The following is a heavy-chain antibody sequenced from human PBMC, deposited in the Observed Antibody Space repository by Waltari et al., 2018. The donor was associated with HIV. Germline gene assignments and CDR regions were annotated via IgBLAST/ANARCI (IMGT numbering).Heavy chain of an antibody. Sequence: EVQLVESGGGLVQPGGSLRLSCAASGFTFSDYWMSWVREAPGEGLEWVANKKKDGSEKYYVDSVKGRFTISRDNAKNSLYLQMNSLRAEDTAVYYCARDLSIAAAGADYWGQGTLVTVSS. D-gene: IGHD6-13*01. J-gene: IGHJ4*02. CDR2: KKKDGSEK. CDR1: GFTFSDYW. CDR3: ARDLSIAAAGADY. V-gene: IGHV3-7*01.